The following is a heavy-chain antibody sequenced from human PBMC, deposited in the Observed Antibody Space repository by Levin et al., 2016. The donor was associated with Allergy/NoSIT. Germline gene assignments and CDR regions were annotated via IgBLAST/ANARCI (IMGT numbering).Heavy chain of an antibody. CDR2: ISGSGSST. D-gene: IGHD3-3*01. Sequence: VRQAPGKGLEWVSTISGSGSSTYYADSVKGRFTVSRDNSKNTLYLQMNSLGAEDTAVYYCAKDSNYDFWSGSWFDPWGQGTLVTVSS. V-gene: IGHV3-23*01. CDR3: AKDSNYDFWSGSWFDP. J-gene: IGHJ5*02.